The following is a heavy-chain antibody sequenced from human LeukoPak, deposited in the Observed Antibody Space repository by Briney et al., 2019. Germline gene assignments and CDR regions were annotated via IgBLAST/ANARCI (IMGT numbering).Heavy chain of an antibody. J-gene: IGHJ1*01. CDR3: AKSAIYGDNSRKYFQH. Sequence: GGSLRLSCAASGFTFDDYAMHWVRRAPGKGLEWVSGISWNSGSIGYADSVKGRFTISRDNAKNSLYLQMNSLRAEDTALYYCAKSAIYGDNSRKYFQHWGQGTLVTVSS. CDR1: GFTFDDYA. V-gene: IGHV3-9*01. D-gene: IGHD4-17*01. CDR2: ISWNSGSI.